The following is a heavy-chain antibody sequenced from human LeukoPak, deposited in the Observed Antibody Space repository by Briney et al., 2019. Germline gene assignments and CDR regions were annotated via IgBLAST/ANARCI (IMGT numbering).Heavy chain of an antibody. CDR1: GYTFTGYY. J-gene: IGHJ6*02. CDR2: INVYIGGA. V-gene: IGHV1-2*02. Sequence: ASVKVSCKASGYTFTGYYMHWVRQVPGQGLEWMGCINVYIGGAHYAQKFQDRLSMTRDTSINTAYMELSSLRSDDTAVYYCARDILGRSNGGSNYFGMEVWDQGTTVTVSS. D-gene: IGHD2-15*01. CDR3: ARDILGRSNGGSNYFGMEV.